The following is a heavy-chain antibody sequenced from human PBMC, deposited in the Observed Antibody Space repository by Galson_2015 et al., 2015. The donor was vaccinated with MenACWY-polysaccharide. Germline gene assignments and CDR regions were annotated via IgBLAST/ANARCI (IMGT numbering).Heavy chain of an antibody. V-gene: IGHV3-23*01. Sequence: SLRLSCAASGFTFSSYAMSWVRQAPGKGLEWVSAISGSGGSTYYADSVKGRFTISRDNSKNTLYLQMNSLRAEDTAVYYCAKGYSSGWTPWDYFDYWGQGTRVTVS. CDR1: GFTFSSYA. CDR2: ISGSGGST. J-gene: IGHJ4*02. D-gene: IGHD6-19*01. CDR3: AKGYSSGWTPWDYFDY.